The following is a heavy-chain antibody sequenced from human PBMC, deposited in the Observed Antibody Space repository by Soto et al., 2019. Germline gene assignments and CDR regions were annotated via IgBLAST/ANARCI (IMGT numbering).Heavy chain of an antibody. CDR1: GGSISNPIYY. CDR3: AILQGVTKEYYYYYMDV. Sequence: PSETLSLTCSVSGGSISNPIYYWAWIRQPPGKGLEWIGSIFYSGSAYYNPSLKSRVTISVDTSQNQFSLKLTSVTAADTAVYYCAILQGVTKEYYYYYMDVWGKGTTVTVSS. J-gene: IGHJ6*03. CDR2: IFYSGSA. V-gene: IGHV4-39*07. D-gene: IGHD4-4*01.